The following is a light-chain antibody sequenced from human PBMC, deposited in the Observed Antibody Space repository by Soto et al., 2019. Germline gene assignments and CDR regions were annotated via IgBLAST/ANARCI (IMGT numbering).Light chain of an antibody. CDR3: SSYTGTSTLV. J-gene: IGLJ3*02. V-gene: IGLV2-14*01. Sequence: QSALSQPASVSGSPGQSITISCAGTSSDVGGYNYVSWYQQHPGKAPKLMISEVSNRPSGASNRFSGSKSGNTASLTISGLQAEDEADYYCSSYTGTSTLVFGGGTKLTVL. CDR2: EVS. CDR1: SSDVGGYNY.